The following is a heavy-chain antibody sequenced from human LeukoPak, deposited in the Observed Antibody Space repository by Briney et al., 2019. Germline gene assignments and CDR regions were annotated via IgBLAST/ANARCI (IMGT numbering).Heavy chain of an antibody. D-gene: IGHD2-15*01. Sequence: ASVKVSCKASGDTFITYTFSWVRQAPGRGLEWMGRVIPSLDVSNYAEKFQGRVTINADKSSSTTYMELTSLRSEDTAMYYCARDHCSRGSCLGGHWGQGTLVTVSS. CDR2: VIPSLDVS. V-gene: IGHV1-69*04. CDR3: ARDHCSRGSCLGGH. CDR1: GDTFITYT. J-gene: IGHJ4*02.